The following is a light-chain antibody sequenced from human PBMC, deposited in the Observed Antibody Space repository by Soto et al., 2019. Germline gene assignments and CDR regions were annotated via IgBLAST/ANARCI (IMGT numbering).Light chain of an antibody. V-gene: IGKV3D-15*01. Sequence: EIVLTQSPATLSLSPGERATLSCRASQSVDNDLAWYQQKPGQPPRLLIYDASTRATGIPARFSGSQSGTEFTLTISSLLSEDFAVYSCQQYNNWPLTFGGGTKVEIK. CDR1: QSVDND. CDR2: DAS. J-gene: IGKJ4*01. CDR3: QQYNNWPLT.